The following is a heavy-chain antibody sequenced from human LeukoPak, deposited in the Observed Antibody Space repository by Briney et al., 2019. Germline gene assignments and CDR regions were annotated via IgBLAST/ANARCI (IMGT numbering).Heavy chain of an antibody. J-gene: IGHJ4*02. CDR1: GFAFSNFA. Sequence: GGSLRLSCAASGFAFSNFAMHWVRQAPGKGLEWVALISYDGNRQFYADSVKGRFTISRDNSKNTLFLQMNSLRAEDTAVYFCASDADWFESIQYYFGNWGQGTLVTVSS. D-gene: IGHD3-10*01. CDR3: ASDADWFESIQYYFGN. V-gene: IGHV3-30*04. CDR2: ISYDGNRQ.